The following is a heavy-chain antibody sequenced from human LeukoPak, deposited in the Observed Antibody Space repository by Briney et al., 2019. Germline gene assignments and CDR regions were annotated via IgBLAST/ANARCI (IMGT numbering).Heavy chain of an antibody. CDR1: GFTFSSYS. V-gene: IGHV3-48*04. CDR3: VRDDGNYAGGWFDP. D-gene: IGHD1-7*01. CDR2: ISSSSSTI. Sequence: GGSLRLSCEASGFTFSSYSMNWVRQAPGKGLEWVSYISSSSSTIYYADSVKGRFTISRDNAKNSLYLQMNSLRAEDTAVYYCVRDDGNYAGGWFDPWGQGTLVTVSS. J-gene: IGHJ5*02.